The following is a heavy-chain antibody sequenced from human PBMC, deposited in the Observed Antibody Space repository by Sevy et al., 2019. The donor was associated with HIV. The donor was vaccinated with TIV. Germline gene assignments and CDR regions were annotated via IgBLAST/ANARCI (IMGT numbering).Heavy chain of an antibody. CDR3: ARDLPPSATTVAHFDC. CDR2: NSNSGTSM. Sequence: GGSLRLSCVASGFTFSSYEMNWVRQAPGKGLEWVSYNSNSGTSMYYSDSVKGRFTISRDNARNSLYLQMNSLRAEDTAVYYCARDLPPSATTVAHFDCWGQGTLVTVSS. J-gene: IGHJ4*02. V-gene: IGHV3-48*03. D-gene: IGHD4-17*01. CDR1: GFTFSSYE.